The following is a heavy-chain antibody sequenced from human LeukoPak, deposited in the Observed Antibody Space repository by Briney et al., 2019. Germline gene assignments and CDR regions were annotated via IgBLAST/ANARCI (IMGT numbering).Heavy chain of an antibody. D-gene: IGHD2-15*01. CDR1: GYTFTSYD. CDR2: IIPSLNIV. CDR3: ARDPALLGYCKSVSCPVTYGMDV. V-gene: IGHV1-69*04. J-gene: IGHJ6*02. Sequence: ASVKVSCKASGYTFTSYDISWVRQAPGQGLEWMGRIIPSLNIVNYAQKFQGRVTITADKFTNTAYMELSSLRSEDTAVYYCARDPALLGYCKSVSCPVTYGMDVWGQGTTVTVSS.